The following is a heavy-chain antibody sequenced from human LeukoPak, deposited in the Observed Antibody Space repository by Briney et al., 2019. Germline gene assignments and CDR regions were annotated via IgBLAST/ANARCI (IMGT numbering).Heavy chain of an antibody. D-gene: IGHD2-2*01. V-gene: IGHV1-18*04. CDR1: GYTFTSYD. CDR2: INAYNGNT. Sequence: ASVTVSCKASGYTFTSYDFSWVRQAPGQGLEWMGWINAYNGNTGYAQKLQGRVTMTTDTSTSTAYMELRSLRSDDTALYYCARGMRSSVDYWGQGTLVTVSS. J-gene: IGHJ4*02. CDR3: ARGMRSSVDY.